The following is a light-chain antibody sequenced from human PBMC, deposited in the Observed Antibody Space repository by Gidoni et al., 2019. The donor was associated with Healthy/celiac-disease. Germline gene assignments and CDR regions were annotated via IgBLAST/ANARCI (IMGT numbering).Light chain of an antibody. CDR2: AVS. J-gene: IGLJ1*01. CDR3: SSYAGSNNFGV. Sequence: QSALTQPPSASGSPGQSVTISCTGTSSEVGGYNYVSWYQQHPGKAPKLMIYAVSKRPSGVPDRFSGSKSGNTASLTVSGLQAEDEADYYCSSYAGSNNFGVFGTGTKVTVL. CDR1: SSEVGGYNY. V-gene: IGLV2-8*01.